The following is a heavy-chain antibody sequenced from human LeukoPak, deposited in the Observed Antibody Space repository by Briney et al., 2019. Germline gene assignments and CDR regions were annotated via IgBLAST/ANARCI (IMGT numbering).Heavy chain of an antibody. CDR1: GGSFSGYY. CDR3: ARGLRYNATWPTDAFDI. J-gene: IGHJ3*02. D-gene: IGHD3-9*01. V-gene: IGHV4-34*01. Sequence: PSETLSLTCAVYGGSFSGYYWSWIRQPPGKGLEWIGEINHSGITNYSPSLKSRVTISVATSKNQFSLRLRSVTAADTALYYCARGLRYNATWPTDAFDIWGQGTMVTVSS. CDR2: INHSGIT.